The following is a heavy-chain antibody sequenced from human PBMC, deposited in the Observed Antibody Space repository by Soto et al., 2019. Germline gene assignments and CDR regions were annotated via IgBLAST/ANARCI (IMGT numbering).Heavy chain of an antibody. V-gene: IGHV4-61*01. J-gene: IGHJ6*02. CDR2: IYYSGST. D-gene: IGHD4-17*01. Sequence: RSLTCTVSGGSVSSGSYYWSWIRQPPGKGLEWIGYIYYSGSTNYNPSLKSRVTISVDTSKNQFSLKLSSVTAADTAVYYCARVTTDYYYYGMDVWGQGTTVTVSS. CDR1: GGSVSSGSYY. CDR3: ARVTTDYYYYGMDV.